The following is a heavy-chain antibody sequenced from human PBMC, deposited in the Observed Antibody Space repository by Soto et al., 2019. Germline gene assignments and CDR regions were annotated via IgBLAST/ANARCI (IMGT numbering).Heavy chain of an antibody. CDR3: ATLERGIGNYLGH. J-gene: IGHJ4*02. Sequence: LRLSCAASGFTFSNAWMNWVRQAPGKGLEWVGRIKSKTDGGTTDYAAPVKGRFTISRDDSKNTMYLQMNSLTAEDTALYYCATLERGIGNYLGHWGQGTLVTVSS. CDR2: IKSKTDGGTT. D-gene: IGHD3-3*01. V-gene: IGHV3-15*07. CDR1: GFTFSNAW.